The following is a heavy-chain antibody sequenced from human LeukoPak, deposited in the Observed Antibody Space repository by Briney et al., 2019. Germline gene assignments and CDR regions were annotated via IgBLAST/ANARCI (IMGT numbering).Heavy chain of an antibody. Sequence: GGSLRLSCAASGFTFSSYAMSWVRQAPGEGLEWVSAISGSVGSTYYADSVKGRFTISRDNSKNTLYLKMNSLRAEGTAVYYCARTKLGYDILTGYYKEPYNWFDPWGQGTLVTVSS. CDR2: ISGSVGST. J-gene: IGHJ5*02. V-gene: IGHV3-23*01. CDR3: ARTKLGYDILTGYYKEPYNWFDP. CDR1: GFTFSSYA. D-gene: IGHD3-9*01.